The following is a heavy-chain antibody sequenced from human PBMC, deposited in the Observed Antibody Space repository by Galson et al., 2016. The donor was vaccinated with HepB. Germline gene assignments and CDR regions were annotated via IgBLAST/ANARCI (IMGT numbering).Heavy chain of an antibody. D-gene: IGHD1-26*01. CDR1: GGTFSNFA. CDR2: IMPLYGTP. J-gene: IGHJ4*02. Sequence: SVKVSCKASGGTFSNFATSWVRQAPGQGPEWMGGIMPLYGTPNYAQNFQGRLTITTDASTTTAYMELSSLRSEDTAVYFCAKPRGSHGYFDYWGQGSLVTVSS. CDR3: AKPRGSHGYFDY. V-gene: IGHV1-69*05.